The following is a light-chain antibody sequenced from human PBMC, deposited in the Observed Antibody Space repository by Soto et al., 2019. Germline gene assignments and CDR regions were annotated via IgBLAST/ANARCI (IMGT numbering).Light chain of an antibody. J-gene: IGLJ1*01. CDR2: DVS. CDR3: SSYAGSDYPYV. CDR1: SKDVGYYNY. V-gene: IGLV2-8*01. Sequence: QSVLTQPPSASGSPGQSVTIACTGTSKDVGYYNYVSWYQQPPGKAPKLLIYDVSKRPSGVPDRFSGSKSGNKASLTVSGLQAEDEGDYYCSSYAGSDYPYVFGTGTKVTVL.